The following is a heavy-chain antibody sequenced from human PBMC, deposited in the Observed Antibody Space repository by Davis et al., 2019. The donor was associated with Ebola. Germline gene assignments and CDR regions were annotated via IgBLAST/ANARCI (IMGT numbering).Heavy chain of an antibody. D-gene: IGHD3-22*01. CDR2: IYYSGST. V-gene: IGHV4-31*03. CDR3: ARDLRYDSSGSDYYFYMDV. J-gene: IGHJ6*03. CDR1: GGSISRGGSY. Sequence: LRLSCTVSGGSISRGGSYWTWIRQHPGTGLEWIGYIYYSGSTYYKPSLKSRVTISLDTSKNQFSLNLYSVTAADTAVYYCARDLRYDSSGSDYYFYMDVWGKGTTVTVSS.